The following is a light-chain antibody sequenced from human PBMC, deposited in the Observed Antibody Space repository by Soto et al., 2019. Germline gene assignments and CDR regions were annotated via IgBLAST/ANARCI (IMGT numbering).Light chain of an antibody. J-gene: IGLJ2*01. V-gene: IGLV2-14*03. CDR1: SSDVGAYNY. CDR3: SSYTSSSTVV. Sequence: QSALTQPASVSGSPGQSITISCTGTSSDVGAYNYVSWYQHHPGKAPKLLIYDVSHRPSGVSNRFSGSKSGNTASLTISGLQAEDEADYYCSSYTSSSTVVFGGGTQVTVL. CDR2: DVS.